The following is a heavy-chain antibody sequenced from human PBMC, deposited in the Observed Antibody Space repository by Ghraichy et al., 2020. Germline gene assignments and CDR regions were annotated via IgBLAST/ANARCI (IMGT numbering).Heavy chain of an antibody. Sequence: GGSLRLSCAASGFTFSSYGMHWVRQAPGKGLEWVAVIWYDGSNKYYADSVKGRFTISRDNSKNTLYLQMNSLRAEDTAVYYCARDYRPTAKIAAAGFDYWGQGTLVTVSS. CDR2: IWYDGSNK. D-gene: IGHD6-13*01. J-gene: IGHJ4*02. CDR1: GFTFSSYG. V-gene: IGHV3-33*01. CDR3: ARDYRPTAKIAAAGFDY.